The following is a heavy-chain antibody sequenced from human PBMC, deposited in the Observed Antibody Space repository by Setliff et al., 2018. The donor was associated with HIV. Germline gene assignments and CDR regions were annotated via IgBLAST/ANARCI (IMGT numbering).Heavy chain of an antibody. D-gene: IGHD1-1*01. CDR3: ARVHRGGVGRQHWRSFDY. V-gene: IGHV3-48*01. Sequence: GGSLRLSCAASGFTFSFYSMNWVRQAPGKGLEWISYISSTGNTIYYADSVRGRFTISRDSAKNSLYLEMNSLRAEDTAVYFCARVHRGGVGRQHWRSFDYWGQGTLVTVSS. CDR1: GFTFSFYS. J-gene: IGHJ4*02. CDR2: ISSTGNTI.